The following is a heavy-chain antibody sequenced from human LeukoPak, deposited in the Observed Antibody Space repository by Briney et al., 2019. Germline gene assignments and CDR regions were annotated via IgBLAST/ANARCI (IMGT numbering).Heavy chain of an antibody. CDR1: GGTFSSYA. CDR2: INTNTGNP. J-gene: IGHJ4*02. CDR3: ARDRQQLVRGDYFDY. D-gene: IGHD6-13*01. V-gene: IGHV7-4-1*02. Sequence: GASVKVSCKASGGTFSSYAISWVRQAPGQGLEWMGWINTNTGNPTYAQGFTGRFVFSLDTSVSTAYLQISSLKAEDTAVYYCARDRQQLVRGDYFDYWGQGTLVTVSS.